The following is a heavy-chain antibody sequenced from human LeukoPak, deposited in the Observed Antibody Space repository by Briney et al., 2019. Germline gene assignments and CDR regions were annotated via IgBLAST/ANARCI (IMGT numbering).Heavy chain of an antibody. CDR1: GFTFSSYG. J-gene: IGHJ4*02. CDR2: ISYDGSNK. CDR3: ASTRGSYSGTEDFDF. Sequence: GGSLRLSCAASGFTFSSYGMHWVRQAPGKGLEWVAVISYDGSNKYYADSVKGRFSISRDNAKNSMYLQMNSLRVEDTAVYYCASTRGSYSGTEDFDFWGQGALVTVSS. V-gene: IGHV3-30*03. D-gene: IGHD5-12*01.